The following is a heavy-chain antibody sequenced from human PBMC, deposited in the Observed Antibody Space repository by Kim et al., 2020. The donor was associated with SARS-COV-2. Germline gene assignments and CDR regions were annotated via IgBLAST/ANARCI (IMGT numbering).Heavy chain of an antibody. CDR1: GGSISSSNW. J-gene: IGHJ5*02. V-gene: IGHV4-4*02. D-gene: IGHD3-10*01. CDR2: IYHSGST. CDR3: ARDPGLLWFGEGVWFDP. Sequence: SETLSLTCAVSGGSISSSNWWSWVRQPPGKGLEWIGEIYHSGSTNYNPSLKSRVTISVDKSKNQFSLKLSSVTAADTAVYYCARDPGLLWFGEGVWFDPWGQATLVTVSS.